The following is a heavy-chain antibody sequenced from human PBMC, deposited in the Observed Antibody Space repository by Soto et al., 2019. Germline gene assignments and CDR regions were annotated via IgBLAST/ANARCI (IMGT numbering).Heavy chain of an antibody. CDR3: VRDQSVAGPTTLFDP. J-gene: IGHJ5*02. Sequence: GGSLRLSCAASGFTFSSYWMSWVRQAPGKGLEWVSRIKSDGTSVIYANSVMGRFTVSRDNAENTLYLQMNNLRAEDTALYYCVRDQSVAGPTTLFDPWGQGVLVTVSS. CDR1: GFTFSSYW. CDR2: IKSDGTSV. V-gene: IGHV3-74*01. D-gene: IGHD6-19*01.